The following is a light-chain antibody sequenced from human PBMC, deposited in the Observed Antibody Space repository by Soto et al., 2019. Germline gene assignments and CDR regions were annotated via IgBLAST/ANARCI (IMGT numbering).Light chain of an antibody. CDR1: QSVISGF. CDR3: QQYGSSPLT. CDR2: GAS. Sequence: EIVVPQSAGILSLSPGEIATLSCRASQSVISGFLAWYQQKPGQAPRLRIYGASSRATGIPDRFSGSGSGTDFKITISRRERGDVAVEYCQQYGSSPLTFGGGTNVDIK. J-gene: IGKJ4*01. V-gene: IGKV3-20*01.